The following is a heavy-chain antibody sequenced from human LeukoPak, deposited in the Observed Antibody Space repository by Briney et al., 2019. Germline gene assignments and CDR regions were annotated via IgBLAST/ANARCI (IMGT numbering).Heavy chain of an antibody. V-gene: IGHV3-33*08. D-gene: IGHD2-15*01. CDR1: GFTFSSYG. CDR2: IWYDGSNK. CDR3: AREYLGYCSGGSCRIFDY. Sequence: PGGSLRLSCAASGFTFSSYGMHWVRQAPGKGLEWVAVIWYDGSNKYYADSVKGRFTISRDNSKNTLYLQMNSLRAEDTAVYYCAREYLGYCSGGSCRIFDYWGQGTLVTVSS. J-gene: IGHJ4*02.